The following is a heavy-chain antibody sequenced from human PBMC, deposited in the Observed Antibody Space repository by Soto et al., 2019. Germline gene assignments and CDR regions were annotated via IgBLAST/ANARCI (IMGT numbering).Heavy chain of an antibody. J-gene: IGHJ4*02. V-gene: IGHV3-23*01. Sequence: GGSLRLSCAASGFTFSSYAMTWVRQAPGKGLEWVSAISGSGGSTDYADSVKGRFTISRDNSKNTLYLQMNSLRAEDTAMYYCAKAYMSTGWYYFDCWGQGTLVTVSS. D-gene: IGHD6-19*01. CDR2: ISGSGGST. CDR1: GFTFSSYA. CDR3: AKAYMSTGWYYFDC.